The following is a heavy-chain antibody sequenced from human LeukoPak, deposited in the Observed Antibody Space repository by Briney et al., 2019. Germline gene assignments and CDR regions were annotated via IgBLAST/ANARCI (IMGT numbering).Heavy chain of an antibody. V-gene: IGHV3-53*01. CDR1: GFTVDSNY. CDR2: IYSGGST. D-gene: IGHD2-15*01. CDR3: ARDHRYCSGGSCYGFDP. J-gene: IGHJ5*02. Sequence: GSLRLSCAASGFTVDSNYLSWVRQAPGKGLEWVSVIYSGGSTYYADSVKGRFTISRDNSKNTLYLQMNSLRAEDTAVYYCARDHRYCSGGSCYGFDPWGQGTLVTVSS.